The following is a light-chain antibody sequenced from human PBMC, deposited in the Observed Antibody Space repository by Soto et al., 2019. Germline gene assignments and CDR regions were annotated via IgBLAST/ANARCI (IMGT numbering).Light chain of an antibody. CDR2: GAS. CDR1: QTFSNY. CDR3: QQSYIAPPVT. Sequence: DIQMTQSPSSLSASVGDRVTITCRTSQTFSNYLNWYQQKPGKAPKLLIYGASSLQSGVPSRFSGSGSGTDFTLTISSVQPADFATYYCQQSYIAPPVTFGQGTRLEI. V-gene: IGKV1-39*01. J-gene: IGKJ5*01.